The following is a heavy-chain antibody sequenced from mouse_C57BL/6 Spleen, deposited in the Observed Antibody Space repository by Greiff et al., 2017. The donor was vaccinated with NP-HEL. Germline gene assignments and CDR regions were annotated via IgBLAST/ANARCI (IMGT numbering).Heavy chain of an antibody. CDR3: ARRIQGYFDV. Sequence: DVQLVESGGDLVKPGGSLKLSCAASGFTFSSYGVSWVRQAPDKRLEWVATISSGGSYTYYPASVKGRFTIPSDNAKNTLYLQMSRLKSEDTAVYYCARRIQGYFDVWGTGTTVTVSS. CDR1: GFTFSSYG. V-gene: IGHV5-6*01. CDR2: ISSGGSYT. J-gene: IGHJ1*03.